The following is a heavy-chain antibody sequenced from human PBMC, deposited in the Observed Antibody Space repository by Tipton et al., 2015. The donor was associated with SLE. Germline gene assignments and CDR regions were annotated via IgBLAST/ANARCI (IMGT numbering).Heavy chain of an antibody. CDR3: ASDGDDSSGAFDI. CDR1: GGSISSGDYY. CDR2: IYYSGST. Sequence: TLSLTCTVSGGSISSGDYYWSRIRQPQGKGLEWIGYIYYSGSTYYNPSLKSRVTISVDTSKNQFSLKLSSVTAADTAVYYCASDGDDSSGAFDIWGQGTMATASS. V-gene: IGHV4-30-4*01. D-gene: IGHD3-22*01. J-gene: IGHJ3*02.